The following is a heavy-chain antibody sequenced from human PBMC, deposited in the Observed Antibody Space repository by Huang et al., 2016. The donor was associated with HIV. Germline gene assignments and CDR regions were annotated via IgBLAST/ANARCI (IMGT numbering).Heavy chain of an antibody. J-gene: IGHJ6*02. V-gene: IGHV1-18*01. CDR2: SSTFNGET. CDR3: ARDLLNTGEEGNSPMDI. Sequence: GQLIQSGPEVKRPGASVKVSCKASGYTFLAFGVSWVRRAPGEGLEWMGWSSTFNGETNYAAKFRDRVTVSADTTTDTVSIEMRSLRFDDTAVYYCARDLLNTGEEGNSPMDIWGQGTMVTVSS. D-gene: IGHD2-15*01. CDR1: GYTFLAFG.